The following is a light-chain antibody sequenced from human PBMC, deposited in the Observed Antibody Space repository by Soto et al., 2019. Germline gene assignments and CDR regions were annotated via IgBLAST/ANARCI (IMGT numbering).Light chain of an antibody. Sequence: QSALTQPPSASGSPGQSVTISCTGTSSDVGAYNYVSWFQQHPGKAPKFVIFDVSERPSGVPDRFSGSKSGNTAYLTVSGLQAEDEADYYCCSHAGSNTLFGDGTKLTVL. V-gene: IGLV2-8*01. J-gene: IGLJ3*02. CDR1: SSDVGAYNY. CDR3: CSHAGSNTL. CDR2: DVS.